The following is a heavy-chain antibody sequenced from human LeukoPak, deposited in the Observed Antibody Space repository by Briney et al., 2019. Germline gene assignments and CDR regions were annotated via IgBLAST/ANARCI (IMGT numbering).Heavy chain of an antibody. V-gene: IGHV3-30*18. CDR1: GFTFSSYG. J-gene: IGHJ4*02. D-gene: IGHD6-19*01. Sequence: GGSLRLSCAASGFTFSSYGMHWVRQAPGKGLEWVAVISYDGSNKYYADSVKGRFTISRDNSKNTLYLQMNSLRAEDTAVYYCAKDEDIAVAGTSVDYWGQGTLATVSS. CDR2: ISYDGSNK. CDR3: AKDEDIAVAGTSVDY.